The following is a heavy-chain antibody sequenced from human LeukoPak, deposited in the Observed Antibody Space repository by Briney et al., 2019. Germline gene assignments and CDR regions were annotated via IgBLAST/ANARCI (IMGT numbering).Heavy chain of an antibody. CDR2: INDRGVDT. CDR1: GFTLSNYA. D-gene: IGHD6-13*01. V-gene: IGHV3-23*01. Sequence: PGGSLRLSCAASGFTLSNYAMSWVRQAPGKGLEWVSGINDRGVDTYYTDSVKGRFTISRDNSKNTLFLQMNSLTAEDTAVYYCAKGSSPLGHFDCWGQGTLVTVSS. J-gene: IGHJ4*02. CDR3: AKGSSPLGHFDC.